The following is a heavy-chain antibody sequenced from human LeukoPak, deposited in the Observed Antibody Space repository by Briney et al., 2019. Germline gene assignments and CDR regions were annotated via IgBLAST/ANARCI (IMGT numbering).Heavy chain of an antibody. J-gene: IGHJ3*02. D-gene: IGHD3-22*01. V-gene: IGHV1-2*02. CDR1: GYTFTGYY. Sequence: ASVKVSCKASGYTFTGYYMHWVRQAPGQGLEWMGWINPNSGGTNYAQKFQGRVTMTRDTSISTAYMELSRLRSDDTAVYYCARVGSSGYYFHDAFDIWGQGTMVPVSS. CDR3: ARVGSSGYYFHDAFDI. CDR2: INPNSGGT.